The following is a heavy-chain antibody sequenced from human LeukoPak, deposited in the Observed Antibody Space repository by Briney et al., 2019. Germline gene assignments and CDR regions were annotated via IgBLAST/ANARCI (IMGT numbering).Heavy chain of an antibody. J-gene: IGHJ4*02. Sequence: SETLSLTCTVSGGSISSSSYYWGWIRQPPGKGLEWIGSIYYSGSTYYNPSLKSRVTISADKSISTAYLRWSSLKASDTAMYYCAIRYSGSYNDYWGQGTLVTVSS. D-gene: IGHD1-26*01. CDR2: IYYSGST. CDR3: AIRYSGSYNDY. CDR1: GGSISSSSYY. V-gene: IGHV4-39*07.